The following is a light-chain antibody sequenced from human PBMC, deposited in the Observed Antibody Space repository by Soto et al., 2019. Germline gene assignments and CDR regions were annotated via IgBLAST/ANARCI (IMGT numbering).Light chain of an antibody. CDR1: QDISNW. J-gene: IGKJ2*01. Sequence: DIQMTQSPSSVSASVGDRVTITCRASQDISNWLAWYQQKPGKAPKLLIYVASSLESGVPLRFSGGGSGTDFTLTISSLQPEDFATYYCQQANSFPYTFGQGTKLEIK. CDR3: QQANSFPYT. V-gene: IGKV1-12*01. CDR2: VAS.